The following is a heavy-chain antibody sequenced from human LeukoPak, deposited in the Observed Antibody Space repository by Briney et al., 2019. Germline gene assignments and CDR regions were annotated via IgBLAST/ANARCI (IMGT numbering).Heavy chain of an antibody. CDR2: ISWNSGSI. D-gene: IGHD6-6*01. CDR1: GFTFDDYA. Sequence: GRSLRLSCAASGFTFDDYAMHWGRQAPGKGLEWVSGISWNSGSIGYADSVKGRFTISRDNAKNSLYLQMNSLRAEDMALYYCAKVSSSWSRDVAFDIWGQGTMVTVSS. J-gene: IGHJ3*02. CDR3: AKVSSSWSRDVAFDI. V-gene: IGHV3-9*03.